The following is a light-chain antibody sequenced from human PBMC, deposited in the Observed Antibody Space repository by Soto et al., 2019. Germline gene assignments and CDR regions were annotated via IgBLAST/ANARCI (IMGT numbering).Light chain of an antibody. Sequence: QSVLTQPASVSGSPGQSITISCTGTSSDFGSYNLVSWYRQHPAKAPKLLIYEGTYRPSGVSYRFSGSKSGNTASLTISGLQAGDEADYYCCSYVGSTTSFVFGPGTKVTVL. CDR3: CSYVGSTTSFV. J-gene: IGLJ1*01. CDR2: EGT. CDR1: SSDFGSYNL. V-gene: IGLV2-23*01.